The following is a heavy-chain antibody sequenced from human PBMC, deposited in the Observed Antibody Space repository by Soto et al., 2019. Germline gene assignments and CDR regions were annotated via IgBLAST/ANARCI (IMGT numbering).Heavy chain of an antibody. CDR1: GFTFRSFT. CDR2: INGDGIST. D-gene: IGHD5-18*01. CDR3: ARDLIHIWSIEYSYYGLDV. Sequence: PGGPLRLSCAASGFTFRSFTMNWVRQAPGKGLEWVSHINGDGISTSYADSVKGRFTISRDNTKNTLYLQMNSLKPEDTAIYYCARDLIHIWSIEYSYYGLDVWGHGTTVTV. J-gene: IGHJ6*02. V-gene: IGHV3-74*01.